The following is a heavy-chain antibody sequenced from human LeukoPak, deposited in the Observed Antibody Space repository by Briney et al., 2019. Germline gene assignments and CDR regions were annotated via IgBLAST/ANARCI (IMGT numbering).Heavy chain of an antibody. J-gene: IGHJ6*02. CDR2: IYYSGST. CDR3: ARGVVVITPDYYYYYGMDV. CDR1: GGSISSYY. D-gene: IGHD3-22*01. Sequence: SETLSLTCTVSGGSISSYYWSWIRQPPGKGLECIGYIYYSGSTNYNPSLKSRVTISVDTSKNQFALKLSSVTAADTAVYYCARGVVVITPDYYYYYGMDVWGQGTTVTVSS. V-gene: IGHV4-59*13.